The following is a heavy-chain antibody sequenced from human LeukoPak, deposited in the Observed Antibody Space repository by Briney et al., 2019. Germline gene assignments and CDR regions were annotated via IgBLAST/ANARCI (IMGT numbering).Heavy chain of an antibody. CDR1: GFTFDDYA. Sequence: PGGSLRLSCAASGFTFDDYAMHRVRQAPGKDLEWVSLISWDGGSTYYADSVKGRFTISRDNSKNSLYLQMNSLRAEDTALYYCARGVLYYYYMDVWGKGTTVTVSS. J-gene: IGHJ6*03. V-gene: IGHV3-43D*03. CDR2: ISWDGGST. CDR3: ARGVLYYYYMDV.